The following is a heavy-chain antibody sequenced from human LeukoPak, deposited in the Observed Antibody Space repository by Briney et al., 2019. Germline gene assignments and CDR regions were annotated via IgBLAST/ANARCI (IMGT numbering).Heavy chain of an antibody. J-gene: IGHJ4*02. D-gene: IGHD1-26*01. CDR1: GFTFSSYA. CDR2: ISYDGGYK. V-gene: IGHV3-30*04. Sequence: GGSLRLSCAASGFTFSSYAMHWVRQAPGKGLEWVAFISYDGGYKVYADPVKGRFTISRDNSKNTLYLQMNSLRPEDTAVYYCARSRYGSYLKIVGPGPFDYWGQGTLVTVSS. CDR3: ARSRYGSYLKIVGPGPFDY.